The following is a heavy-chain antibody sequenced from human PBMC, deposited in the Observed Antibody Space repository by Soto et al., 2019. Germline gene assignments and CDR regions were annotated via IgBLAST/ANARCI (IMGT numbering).Heavy chain of an antibody. J-gene: IGHJ6*02. Sequence: GASVKVSCKASGYSLTTYAMHWVRQAPGQGLEWMGWIKAGDGNTKYSQKFQGRLTMTTDTSTSTAYMDLGSLTSDDTAVYYCVMVDNYVTPTPQDVWGQGTTVTVSS. D-gene: IGHD3-16*01. V-gene: IGHV1-3*01. CDR1: GYSLTTYA. CDR2: IKAGDGNT. CDR3: VMVDNYVTPTPQDV.